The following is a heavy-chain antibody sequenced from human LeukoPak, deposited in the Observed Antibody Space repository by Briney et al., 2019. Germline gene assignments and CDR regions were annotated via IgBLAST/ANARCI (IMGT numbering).Heavy chain of an antibody. D-gene: IGHD1-14*01. CDR1: GGSFSGYY. J-gene: IGHJ3*02. CDR3: ARRLNRGAFDI. V-gene: IGHV4-34*01. CDR2: INHSGST. Sequence: PSETLSLTCAVYGGSFSGYYWSWIRQPPGKGLEWIGEINHSGSTNYNPSLKSRVTISVDTSKNQFSLKLSSVTAADTAVYYCARRLNRGAFDIWGQGTMVTVSS.